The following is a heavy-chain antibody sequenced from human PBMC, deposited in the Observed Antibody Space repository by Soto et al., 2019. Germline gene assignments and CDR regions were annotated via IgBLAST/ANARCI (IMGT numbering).Heavy chain of an antibody. CDR2: ISYDGSNK. CDR3: AKPYYDSSGYYSVYDY. CDR1: GFTFSSYG. D-gene: IGHD3-22*01. Sequence: PGGSLRLSCAASGFTFSSYGMHWVRQDPGKGLEWGAVISYDGSNKYYADSVKGRFTISRDNSKNPLYLQMNSLRAEDTAVYYCAKPYYDSSGYYSVYDYWGQGTLVTVSS. V-gene: IGHV3-30*18. J-gene: IGHJ4*02.